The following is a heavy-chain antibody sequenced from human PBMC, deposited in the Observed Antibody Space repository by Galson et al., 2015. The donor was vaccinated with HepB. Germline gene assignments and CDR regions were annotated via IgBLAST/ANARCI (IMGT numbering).Heavy chain of an antibody. J-gene: IGHJ4*02. D-gene: IGHD4/OR15-4a*01. CDR2: ISGSGGSI. CDR1: GFTLSQSG. CDR3: TRGGAARPDY. V-gene: IGHV3-48*01. Sequence: SLRLSCATSGFTLSQSGMNWVRQAPGKGLEWVAYISGSGGSINYADSVKGRFTVSRDNAKNSLYLQTNSLRAEDAALYYCTRGGAARPDYWGQGTLVTVSS.